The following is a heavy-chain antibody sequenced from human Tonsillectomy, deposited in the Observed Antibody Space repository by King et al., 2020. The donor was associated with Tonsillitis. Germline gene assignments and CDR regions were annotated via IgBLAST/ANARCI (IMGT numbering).Heavy chain of an antibody. D-gene: IGHD3-22*01. CDR1: GGSFTGYY. Sequence: HVQLQQWGAGLLKPSETLSLTCAVYGGSFTGYYWSWIRQPPGKGLEWIGEINHSGSTNYNPSLKSRVTISVDTSKNQFSLKLSSVTAADTAVYYCARVGRTYYSDSSGFDYWGQGTLLTVSS. V-gene: IGHV4-34*01. CDR3: ARVGRTYYSDSSGFDY. CDR2: INHSGST. J-gene: IGHJ4*02.